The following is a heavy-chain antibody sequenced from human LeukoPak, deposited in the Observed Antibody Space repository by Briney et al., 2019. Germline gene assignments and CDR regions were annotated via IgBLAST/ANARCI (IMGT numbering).Heavy chain of an antibody. V-gene: IGHV3-33*01. CDR1: GFTFRSYG. CDR3: ARDEGSGHLHFDS. Sequence: AGGSLRLSCAASGFTFRSYGMNWVRQGPGKGLEWVAVIWDDGRKKYYADPVKGRFTISRDNSKNTLFLQMNSLSAEDTAVYYCARDEGSGHLHFDSWGQGTLVTVSS. CDR2: IWDDGRKK. J-gene: IGHJ4*02. D-gene: IGHD2-15*01.